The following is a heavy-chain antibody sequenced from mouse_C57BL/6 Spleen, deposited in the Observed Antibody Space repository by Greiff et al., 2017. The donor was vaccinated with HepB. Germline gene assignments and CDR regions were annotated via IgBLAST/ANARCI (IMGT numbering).Heavy chain of an antibody. CDR1: GYTFTRSF. J-gene: IGHJ2*01. CDR2: INPINGGT. CDR3: ARRAYYGSSYDYFDY. V-gene: IGHV1-53*01. D-gene: IGHD1-1*01. Sequence: QVQLQQPGTELVKPGASVKLSLPSSGYTFTRSFLPRVKQTPGQGIECIRNINPINGGTNYNEKFKSKATLTVDKSSSTAYMQLSSLTSEDSAVYYCARRAYYGSSYDYFDYWGQGTTLTVSS.